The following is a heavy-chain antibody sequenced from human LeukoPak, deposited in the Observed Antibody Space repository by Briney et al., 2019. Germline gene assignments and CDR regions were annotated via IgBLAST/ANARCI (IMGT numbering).Heavy chain of an antibody. D-gene: IGHD6-19*01. V-gene: IGHV4-61*03. CDR2: IYYTGST. Sequence: ASETLSLTCTVSGGSISSCWYLWNWIRQPPGKGLEGIGYIYYTGSTNYNPTLKSQVTISVDMSKNHFSLKLNSVTAADTAIYYCARDRKQWLRGPFDPWGQGTLVTVSS. CDR1: GGSISSCWYL. J-gene: IGHJ5*02. CDR3: ARDRKQWLRGPFDP.